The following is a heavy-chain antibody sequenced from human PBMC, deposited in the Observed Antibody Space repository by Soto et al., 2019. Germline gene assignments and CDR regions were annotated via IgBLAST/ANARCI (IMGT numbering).Heavy chain of an antibody. D-gene: IGHD5-12*01. Sequence: ASVKVSCKASGYTFTSYDINWVRQATGQGLEWMGWMNPNSGNTGYAQKFQGRVTMARNTSITTAYLELSSLRSEDTAVYYCASLSSHIVATILFWGQGTLVTVSS. V-gene: IGHV1-8*01. J-gene: IGHJ4*02. CDR1: GYTFTSYD. CDR3: ASLSSHIVATILF. CDR2: MNPNSGNT.